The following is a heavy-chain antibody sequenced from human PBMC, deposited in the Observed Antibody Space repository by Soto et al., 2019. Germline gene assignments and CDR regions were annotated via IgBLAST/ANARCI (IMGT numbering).Heavy chain of an antibody. CDR1: GFTFSSYA. V-gene: IGHV3-23*01. J-gene: IGHJ3*02. CDR3: AKDQDYDSSGYYTDAFDI. CDR2: ISGSGGST. D-gene: IGHD3-22*01. Sequence: GGSLRLSCAASGFTFSSYAMSWVRQAPGKGLEWVSAISGSGGSTYYADSVKGRFTISRDNSKNTLYLQMNSLRAEDTAVYYCAKDQDYDSSGYYTDAFDIWGQGTMVTVSS.